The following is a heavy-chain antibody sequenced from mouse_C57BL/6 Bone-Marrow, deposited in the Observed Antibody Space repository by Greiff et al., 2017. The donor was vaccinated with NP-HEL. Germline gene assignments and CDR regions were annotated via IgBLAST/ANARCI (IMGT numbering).Heavy chain of an antibody. Sequence: QVQLQQPGTELVKPGASVKLSCKASGYTFTSYWMHWVKQRPGQGLEWIGNINPSNGGTNYNEKFKSKATLTVDKSSSTAYMQLSSLTSEDSAVYDCARGGIYDGWGYYAMDYWGQGTSVTVSS. V-gene: IGHV1-53*01. CDR1: GYTFTSYW. CDR3: ARGGIYDGWGYYAMDY. D-gene: IGHD2-3*01. J-gene: IGHJ4*01. CDR2: INPSNGGT.